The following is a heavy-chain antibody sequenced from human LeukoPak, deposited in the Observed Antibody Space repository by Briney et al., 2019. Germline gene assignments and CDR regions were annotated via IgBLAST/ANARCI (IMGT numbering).Heavy chain of an antibody. V-gene: IGHV3-23*01. D-gene: IGHD2-15*01. CDR1: GFTFSSCA. Sequence: GGSLRLSCAASGFTFSSCAMCWVRQAPGKGLEWVSSISGSGSSTHYADSVKGRFTISRDNSKNTLYLQMNSLRAEDTAVYYCARDIVVVVAATPNDAFDIWGQGTMVTVSS. CDR3: ARDIVVVVAATPNDAFDI. CDR2: ISGSGSST. J-gene: IGHJ3*02.